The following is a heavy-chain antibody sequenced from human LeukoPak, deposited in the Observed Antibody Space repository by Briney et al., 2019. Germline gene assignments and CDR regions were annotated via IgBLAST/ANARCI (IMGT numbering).Heavy chain of an antibody. CDR1: GFTFSSYA. CDR2: VSGSGGST. D-gene: IGHD5-12*01. V-gene: IGHV3-23*01. CDR3: AKDLDIVATITGN. J-gene: IGHJ4*02. Sequence: KTGGSLRLSCAASGFTFSSYAMSWVRQAPGKGLEWVSGVSGSGGSTYYADSVKGRFTISRDNSKNTLYLQMNSLRAEDTAVYYCAKDLDIVATITGNWGQGTLVTVS.